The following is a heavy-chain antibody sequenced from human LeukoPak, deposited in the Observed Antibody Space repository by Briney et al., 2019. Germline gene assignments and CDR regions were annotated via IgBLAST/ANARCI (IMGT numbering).Heavy chain of an antibody. Sequence: KPGGSLRLSCAASGFTSSKAWMSSARQAPGGGLEWVGRIRTKADGATTDYAAPVKGRFTISRDDSKTTLYLQMNTLETADTDVHNCTTSTTLTTRYLDYWGQGTLVTVSS. J-gene: IGHJ4*02. D-gene: IGHD4-17*01. CDR1: GFTSSKAW. CDR3: TTSTTLTTRYLDY. V-gene: IGHV3-15*01. CDR2: IRTKADGATT.